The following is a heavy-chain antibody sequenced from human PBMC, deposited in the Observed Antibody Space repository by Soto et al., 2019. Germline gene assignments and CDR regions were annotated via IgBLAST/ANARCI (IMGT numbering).Heavy chain of an antibody. Sequence: GGSLRLSCAASGFTFDDYGMSWVRQAPGKGLEWVSGINWNGGSTGYADSVKGRFTISRDNAKNSLYLQMNSLRAEDTAVYYCAGGPRWYYYYGMDVWGQGTTVTVSS. CDR2: INWNGGST. CDR3: AGGPRWYYYYGMDV. D-gene: IGHD2-15*01. V-gene: IGHV3-20*04. J-gene: IGHJ6*02. CDR1: GFTFDDYG.